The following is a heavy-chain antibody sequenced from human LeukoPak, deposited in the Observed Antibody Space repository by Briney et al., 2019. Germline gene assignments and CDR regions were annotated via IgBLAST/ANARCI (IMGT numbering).Heavy chain of an antibody. V-gene: IGHV4-39*01. D-gene: IGHD3-9*01. CDR3: ARQHYDILTGPHPHFDS. J-gene: IGHJ4*02. Sequence: SETLSLTCTVSGGSISSSSYYWGWIRQPPGKGLEWIGSIYYSGSIYHNPSLKSRVTISVDTSKNQFSLNLSSLTAADTAVYYCARQHYDILTGPHPHFDSWGQGTLVTVSS. CDR2: IYYSGSI. CDR1: GGSISSSSYY.